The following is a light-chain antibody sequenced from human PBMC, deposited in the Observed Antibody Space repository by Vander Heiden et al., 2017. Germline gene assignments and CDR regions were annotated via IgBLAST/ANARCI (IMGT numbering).Light chain of an antibody. CDR1: QSITSSY. V-gene: IGKV3-20*01. J-gene: IGKJ2*01. Sequence: EIVLTQSPGTLSLSPGERATLSCRASQSITSSYLAWFQQKPGQAPRLLIYGASNKATGIPDRFSGSGSGTDFSLTISRLEPEDFAVYYCHHYGNSPYTFGQGPSWRS. CDR3: HHYGNSPYT. CDR2: GAS.